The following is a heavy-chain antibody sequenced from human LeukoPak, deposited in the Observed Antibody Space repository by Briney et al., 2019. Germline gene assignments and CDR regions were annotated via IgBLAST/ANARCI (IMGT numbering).Heavy chain of an antibody. V-gene: IGHV4-34*01. J-gene: IGHJ5*02. Sequence: QTSETLSLTCAVYGGSFSGYYWSWIRQPPGKGLEWIGEINHSGSTNYNPSLKSRVTISVDTSKNQFSLKLSSVTAADTAVYYCARGPPFAYYDFWSGYYVSDWFDPWGQGTLVTVS. CDR3: ARGPPFAYYDFWSGYYVSDWFDP. CDR1: GGSFSGYY. D-gene: IGHD3-3*01. CDR2: INHSGST.